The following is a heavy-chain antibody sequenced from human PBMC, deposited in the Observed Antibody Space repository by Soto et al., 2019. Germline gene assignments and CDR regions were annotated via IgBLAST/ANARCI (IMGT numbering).Heavy chain of an antibody. CDR2: VKSKADGETS. V-gene: IGHV3-15*07. CDR3: ASGDLSHDYYHAMDV. J-gene: IGHJ6*02. Sequence: VQLVESGGGLVKPGGSLRLSCAASGFSFSNAWMNWVRQAPGKGLEWVGRVKSKADGETSDYDVSVKDRFTISRDDSKNTLYLQISSLRIDDTGGYFCASGDLSHDYYHAMDVWGQGAKVTVSS. CDR1: GFSFSNAW.